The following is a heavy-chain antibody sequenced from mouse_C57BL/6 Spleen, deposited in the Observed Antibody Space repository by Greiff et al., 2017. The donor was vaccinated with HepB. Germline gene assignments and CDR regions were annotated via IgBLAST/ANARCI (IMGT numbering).Heavy chain of an antibody. V-gene: IGHV1-42*01. CDR1: GYSFTGYY. CDR3: ARRGNSLYAMDY. CDR2: INPSTGGT. J-gene: IGHJ4*01. Sequence: EVQLQQSGPELVKPGASVKISCKASGYSFTGYYMNWVKQSPEKSLEWIGEINPSTGGTTYNQKFKAKATLTVDKSSSTAYMQLKSLTSEDSAVYYGARRGNSLYAMDYWGQGTSVTVSS.